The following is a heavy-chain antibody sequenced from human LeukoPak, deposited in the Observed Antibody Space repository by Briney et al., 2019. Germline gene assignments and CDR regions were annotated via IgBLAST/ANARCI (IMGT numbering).Heavy chain of an antibody. CDR3: ARDPDYFDY. CDR1: GFTFSSSW. Sequence: GGSLRLSCAASGFTFSSSWMTWVRQAPGKGLEWVASINQDGGEIHYVDSVKGRFTISRDNAKNSLYLQMNSLRAEDTAVYYCARDPDYFDYWGQGTLVTVSS. CDR2: INQDGGEI. J-gene: IGHJ4*02. V-gene: IGHV3-7*01.